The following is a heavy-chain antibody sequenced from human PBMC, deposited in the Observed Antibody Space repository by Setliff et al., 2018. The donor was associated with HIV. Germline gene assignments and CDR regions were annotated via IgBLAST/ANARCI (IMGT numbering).Heavy chain of an antibody. CDR1: GYAFTSFQ. D-gene: IGHD3-9*01. CDR3: ARSRNSILTGYYPTADFDY. J-gene: IGHJ4*02. CDR2: ISTYNGDT. Sequence: ASVKVSCKTSGYAFTSFQLHWVRQAPGQGLEWMGWISTYNGDTNYVQKLQGRVTMTTDTSTSTAYMELRSLRSDDTAVYYCARSRNSILTGYYPTADFDYWGRGTLVTVSS. V-gene: IGHV1-18*04.